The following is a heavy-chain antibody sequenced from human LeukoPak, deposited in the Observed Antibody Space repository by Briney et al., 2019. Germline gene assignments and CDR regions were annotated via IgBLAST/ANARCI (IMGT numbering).Heavy chain of an antibody. CDR2: IYYSGST. J-gene: IGHJ4*02. D-gene: IGHD4-17*01. Sequence: SETLSLTCTVSGGSISSYYWSWIRQPPGKGLEWIGYIYYSGSTNYNPSLKSRVTISVDTSKNQFSLKLSSVTAADTAVYYCARQTFGTTGIYYFDHWGQGTLVTVSS. CDR1: GGSISSYY. CDR3: ARQTFGTTGIYYFDH. V-gene: IGHV4-59*08.